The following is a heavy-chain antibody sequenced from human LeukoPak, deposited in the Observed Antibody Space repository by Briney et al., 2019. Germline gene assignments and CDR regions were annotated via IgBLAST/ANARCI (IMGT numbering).Heavy chain of an antibody. V-gene: IGHV3-48*04. CDR2: ISSSSSTI. CDR1: GFTFSSYS. D-gene: IGHD1-1*01. J-gene: IGHJ4*02. CDR3: ARDRTTDDY. Sequence: GGSLRLSCAASGFTFSSYSMNWVRQAPGKGLEWVSYISSSSSTIYYVDSVKGRFTISRDNAKNSLYLQMNSLRAEDTAVYYCARDRTTDDYWGQGTLVTVSS.